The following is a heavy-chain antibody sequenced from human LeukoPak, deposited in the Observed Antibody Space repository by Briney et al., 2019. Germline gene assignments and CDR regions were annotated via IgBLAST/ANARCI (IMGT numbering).Heavy chain of an antibody. Sequence: PGGSLRLSCAASGFTFSSYEMNWVRQAPGKGLEWVSYISSSGSIIYYADSVKGRFTISRDNAKNSLYLQMNSLRADDTAVYYCERVGVIVVVPLWGQGTMVTVSS. D-gene: IGHD3-22*01. CDR2: ISSSGSII. J-gene: IGHJ3*01. CDR1: GFTFSSYE. CDR3: ERVGVIVVVPL. V-gene: IGHV3-48*03.